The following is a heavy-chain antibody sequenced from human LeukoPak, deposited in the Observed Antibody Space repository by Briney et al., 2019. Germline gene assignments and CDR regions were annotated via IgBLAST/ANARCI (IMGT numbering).Heavy chain of an antibody. D-gene: IGHD1-14*01. CDR1: GYTFTGYY. V-gene: IGHV1-2*02. Sequence: ASVKVSCKASGYTFTGYYIHWVRQAPGQGLEWMGWINPNSGATNYAQKFQGRVTMTRDMSDRAAYMELTSLRFDDTAVYFCARGDLPGGDWGQGTLVTVSS. CDR2: INPNSGAT. CDR3: ARGDLPGGD. J-gene: IGHJ4*02.